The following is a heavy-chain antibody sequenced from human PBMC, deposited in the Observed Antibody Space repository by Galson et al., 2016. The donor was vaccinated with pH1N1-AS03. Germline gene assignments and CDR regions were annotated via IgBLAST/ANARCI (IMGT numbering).Heavy chain of an antibody. CDR3: TRGGTYSSSSPAYFGY. V-gene: IGHV4-59*01. D-gene: IGHD6-6*01. CDR1: GGSITNYY. J-gene: IGHJ4*02. Sequence: ETLSLTCTVSGGSITNYYWTWIRQPPGKGLEWIGYIYYNGPANYNPSLNSRVTISADTSKKQFFLNLTSVTAADTAVYFCTRGGTYSSSSPAYFGYWGQGPLVTVSS. CDR2: IYYNGPA.